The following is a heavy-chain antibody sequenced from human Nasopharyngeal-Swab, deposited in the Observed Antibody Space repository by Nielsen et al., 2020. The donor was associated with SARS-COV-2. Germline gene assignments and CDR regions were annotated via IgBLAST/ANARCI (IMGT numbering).Heavy chain of an antibody. CDR3: ARVSRAISGDY. J-gene: IGHJ4*02. Sequence: GESLKISCAASGFTFSSYDMHWVRQATGKGLEWVSAIGTAGDAYYPGSVKGRLTISRDNAEKSLYLEMNSLRAEDTAVYYCARVSRAISGDYWGQGTLVTVSS. D-gene: IGHD1-20*01. V-gene: IGHV3-13*01. CDR1: GFTFSSYD. CDR2: IGTAGDA.